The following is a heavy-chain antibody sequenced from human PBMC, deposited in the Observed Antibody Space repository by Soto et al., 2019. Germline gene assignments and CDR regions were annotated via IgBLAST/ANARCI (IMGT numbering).Heavy chain of an antibody. J-gene: IGHJ5*02. D-gene: IGHD2-15*01. Sequence: SVKVSCKASGGTLSSSAISWVRQAPGQGLEWMGRIIPIYGTANYAQKFQGRVTITADASTSTAYMELSSLRSDDSAVYYCARDLGGCSAGRCRYNWPDPWGQGTLVTVSS. CDR2: IIPIYGTA. CDR3: ARDLGGCSAGRCRYNWPDP. V-gene: IGHV1-69*13. CDR1: GGTLSSSA.